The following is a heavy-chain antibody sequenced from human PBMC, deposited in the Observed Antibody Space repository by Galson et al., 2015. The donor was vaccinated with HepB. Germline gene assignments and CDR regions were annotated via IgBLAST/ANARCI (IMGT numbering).Heavy chain of an antibody. D-gene: IGHD3-10*01. Sequence: SVKVSCKASGYTFTSFAMHWVRQAPGQRLEWMGWINAGNGNTKYSQKFQGRVTITRDTSASTAYMELSSLRSEDTAVYYCARDIVILWFGELRGDAFDIWGQGTMVTVSS. CDR1: GYTFTSFA. CDR3: ARDIVILWFGELRGDAFDI. CDR2: INAGNGNT. V-gene: IGHV1-3*01. J-gene: IGHJ3*02.